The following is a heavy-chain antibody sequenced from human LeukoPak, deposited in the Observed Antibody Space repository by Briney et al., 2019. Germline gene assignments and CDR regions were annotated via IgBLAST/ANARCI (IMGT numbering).Heavy chain of an antibody. D-gene: IGHD1-1*01. CDR3: ARGDDFSVDH. J-gene: IGHJ4*02. CDR2: IHLEGNEK. Sequence: GGSLRLSCTVYGFTFSKFWMSWVRQAPGRGLEWVANIHLEGNEKYHVESVKGRFTISRDNTKNLLFLQMNDLRVEDTAVYYCARGDDFSVDHWGQGTLVTVSS. V-gene: IGHV3-7*04. CDR1: GFTFSKFW.